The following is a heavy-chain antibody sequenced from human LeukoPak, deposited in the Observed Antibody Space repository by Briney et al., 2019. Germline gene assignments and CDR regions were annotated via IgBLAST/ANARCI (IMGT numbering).Heavy chain of an antibody. Sequence: SETLSLTCTVSGGSISSYYWSWIRQPPGKGLEWIGYISYSGSTNFNPSLKSRVTISVDTSKNQFSLKLSSVTAADTAVYYCAGHWSSSGWLIDYWGQGTLVTVSS. V-gene: IGHV4-59*08. J-gene: IGHJ4*02. CDR3: AGHWSSSGWLIDY. D-gene: IGHD6-19*01. CDR2: ISYSGST. CDR1: GGSISSYY.